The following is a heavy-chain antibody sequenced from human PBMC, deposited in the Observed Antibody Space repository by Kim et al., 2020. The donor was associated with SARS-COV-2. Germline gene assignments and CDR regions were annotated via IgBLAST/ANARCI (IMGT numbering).Heavy chain of an antibody. CDR2: TYYRSKWYN. D-gene: IGHD6-13*01. CDR3: AREAGIAAAVNLYNWFDP. J-gene: IGHJ5*02. V-gene: IGHV6-1*01. CDR1: GDSVSSNSAA. Sequence: SQTLSLTCAISGDSVSSNSAAWNWIRQSPSRGLEWLGRTYYRSKWYNDYAVSVKSRITINPDTSKNQFSLQLNSVTPEDTAVYYCAREAGIAAAVNLYNWFDPWGQGTLVTVSS.